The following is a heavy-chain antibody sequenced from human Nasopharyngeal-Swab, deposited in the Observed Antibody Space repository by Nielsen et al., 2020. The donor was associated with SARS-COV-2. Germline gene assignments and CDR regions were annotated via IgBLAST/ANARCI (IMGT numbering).Heavy chain of an antibody. CDR2: ISWDGSST. V-gene: IGHV3-43D*04. D-gene: IGHD2-15*01. CDR3: AKDAKHPLPGYYYYMDV. CDR1: GFTFDDYA. Sequence: GESLKISCAASGFTFDDYAMHWVRQAPGKGLEWVSLISWDGSSTYYADSVKGRFTISRDNSKNSLYLQMNSLRAEDTALYYCAKDAKHPLPGYYYYMDVWGKGTTVTVSS. J-gene: IGHJ6*03.